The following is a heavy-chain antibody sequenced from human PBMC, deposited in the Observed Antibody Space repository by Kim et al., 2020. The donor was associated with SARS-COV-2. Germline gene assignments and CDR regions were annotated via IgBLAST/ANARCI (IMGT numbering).Heavy chain of an antibody. J-gene: IGHJ4*02. Sequence: SETLSLTCAVSGGSISSSNWWSWVRQPPGKGLEWIGEIYHSGSTNYNPSLKSRVTISVDKSKNQFSLKLSSVTAADTAVYYCASFGYSGYYRDPFDYWGQGTLVTVSS. CDR1: GGSISSSNW. CDR2: IYHSGST. D-gene: IGHD5-12*01. V-gene: IGHV4-4*02. CDR3: ASFGYSGYYRDPFDY.